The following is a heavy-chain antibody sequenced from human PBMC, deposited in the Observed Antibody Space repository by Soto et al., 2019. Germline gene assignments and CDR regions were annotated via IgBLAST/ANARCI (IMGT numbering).Heavy chain of an antibody. J-gene: IGHJ5*02. V-gene: IGHV3-11*01. CDR2: ISKSGSII. CDR1: GFTFSDYY. CDR3: ARDLSPYSDYYDESTSETWFDP. D-gene: IGHD3-16*01. Sequence: PGGSLRLSCAASGFTFSDYYMSWLRQPPGKGLEWVSYISKSGSIIHFADSVKGRFAISRDNAKNTLYLQMSSLRAEDTALYYCARDLSPYSDYYDESTSETWFDPWGQGPLVTVSS.